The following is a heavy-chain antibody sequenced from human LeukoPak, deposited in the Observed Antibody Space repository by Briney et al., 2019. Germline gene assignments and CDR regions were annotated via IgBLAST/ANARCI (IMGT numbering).Heavy chain of an antibody. V-gene: IGHV3-30-3*01. CDR3: AREGYYGSGSPPSLYFDY. Sequence: QSGGSLRLSCAASGFTFRNYFIHWVRHAPGRGLEWLVVTSCDLNVKLYEDSVKGRFTISRDNSRSTLYLQMNSLRPEDTAIYYCAREGYYGSGSPPSLYFDYWGQGTLVTVSS. CDR1: GFTFRNYF. J-gene: IGHJ4*02. D-gene: IGHD3-10*01. CDR2: TSCDLNVK.